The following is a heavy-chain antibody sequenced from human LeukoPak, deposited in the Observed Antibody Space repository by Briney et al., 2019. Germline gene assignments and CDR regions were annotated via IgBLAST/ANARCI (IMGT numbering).Heavy chain of an antibody. D-gene: IGHD3-16*01. CDR2: IFYSGTT. J-gene: IGHJ1*01. CDR3: ARHSYYDYVWIQY. CDR1: GDSISGSRYY. V-gene: IGHV4-39*01. Sequence: SETLSLTCTVSGDSISGSRYYWGWIRQPPGKGLEWIGSIFYSGTTYYTPSLKSRVTISADTSKNQFSLKLTSVTAADTAIYYCARHSYYDYVWIQYWGQGTLVSVSS.